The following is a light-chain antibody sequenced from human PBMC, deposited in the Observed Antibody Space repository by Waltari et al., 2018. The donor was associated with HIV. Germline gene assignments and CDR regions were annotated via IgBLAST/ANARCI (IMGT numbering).Light chain of an antibody. CDR2: GAS. CDR3: QQYDGSPLMYT. Sequence: ELVLTQSPGTLSLSPGESATLSCRASQSVSSNYLAWFQQKPGQAPRLLIYGASTRATGIPDRFSGSGSGTDFTLTISRLEPEDFAVYYCQQYDGSPLMYTFGQGTKLEIK. J-gene: IGKJ2*01. V-gene: IGKV3-20*01. CDR1: QSVSSNY.